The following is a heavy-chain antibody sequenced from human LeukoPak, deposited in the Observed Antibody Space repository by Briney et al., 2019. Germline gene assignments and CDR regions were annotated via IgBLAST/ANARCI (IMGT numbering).Heavy chain of an antibody. Sequence: GGSLRLSCAASGFTFSDYYMSWIRQAPGKGLEWVSYISSSGSTIYYADSVKGRFTTSRDNAKNSLYLQMNSLRAEDTAVYYCARAPYSGSYLDVWGQGTTVTVSS. D-gene: IGHD1-26*01. V-gene: IGHV3-11*04. CDR2: ISSSGSTI. CDR3: ARAPYSGSYLDV. CDR1: GFTFSDYY. J-gene: IGHJ6*02.